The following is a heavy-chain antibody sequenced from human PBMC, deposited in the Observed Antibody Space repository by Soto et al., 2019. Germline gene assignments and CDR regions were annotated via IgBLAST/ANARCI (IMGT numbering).Heavy chain of an antibody. V-gene: IGHV1-8*01. Sequence: GASVKVSCKASGYTFTSYDINWVRQATGQGLEWMGWMNPNSGNTGYAQKFQGRVTMTRNTSISTAYMELGSLRSEDTAVYYCARGPRALWFGELSQRYYYYYMDVWGKGTTVTVSS. CDR1: GYTFTSYD. J-gene: IGHJ6*03. D-gene: IGHD3-10*01. CDR3: ARGPRALWFGELSQRYYYYYMDV. CDR2: MNPNSGNT.